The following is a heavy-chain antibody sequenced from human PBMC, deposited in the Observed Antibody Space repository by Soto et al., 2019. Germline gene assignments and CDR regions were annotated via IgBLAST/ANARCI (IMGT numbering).Heavy chain of an antibody. D-gene: IGHD5-12*01. V-gene: IGHV4-38-2*01. CDR1: GYSISSGYY. CDR2: IYHSGST. J-gene: IGHJ4*02. Sequence: PSETLSLTCAVSGYSISSGYYWGWIRQPPGKGLEWIGSIYHSGSTYYNPSLKSRVTISVDTSKNQFSLKLSSVTAADTAVYYCARGYSGYDYFDYWGQGTLVTVSS. CDR3: ARGYSGYDYFDY.